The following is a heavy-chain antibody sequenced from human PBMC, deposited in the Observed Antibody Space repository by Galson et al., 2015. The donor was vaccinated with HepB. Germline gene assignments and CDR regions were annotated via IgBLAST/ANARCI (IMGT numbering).Heavy chain of an antibody. CDR3: ARSNIVVVPAVIWGDYYYGMDV. D-gene: IGHD2-2*02. CDR2: IYPGDSDT. J-gene: IGHJ6*02. Sequence: QSGAEVKKPGESLKISCKGSGYSFTSYWIGWVRQMPGKGLEWMGIIYPGDSDTRYSPSFQGQVTISADKSISTAYLQWSSLKASDTATYYCARSNIVVVPAVIWGDYYYGMDVWGQGTTVTVSS. CDR1: GYSFTSYW. V-gene: IGHV5-51*03.